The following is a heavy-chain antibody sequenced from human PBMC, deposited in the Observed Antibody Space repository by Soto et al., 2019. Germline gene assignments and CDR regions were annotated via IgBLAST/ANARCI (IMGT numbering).Heavy chain of an antibody. CDR1: GFTFSSYS. D-gene: IGHD3-10*01. CDR3: AREWGLWFGELPSDY. Sequence: EVQLVESGGGLVKPGGSLRLSCAASGFTFSSYSMNWVRQAPGKGLEWVSSISSSSSYIYYADSVKGRFIISRDNAKNSLYLQMNSLRAEDTAVHYCAREWGLWFGELPSDYWGQGTLVTVSS. CDR2: ISSSSSYI. V-gene: IGHV3-21*01. J-gene: IGHJ4*02.